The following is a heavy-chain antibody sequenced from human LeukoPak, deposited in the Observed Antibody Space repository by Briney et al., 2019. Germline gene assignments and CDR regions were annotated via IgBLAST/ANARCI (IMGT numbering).Heavy chain of an antibody. Sequence: GASVKVSCKASGYSFTSYDINWVRQAPGQGLEWMGWMNPNSGNTGYAQNFQGRVTITRDTSISTAYMELSSLRSEDTAVYYCVRLAVRGVIGPWGQGTLVTVSS. CDR1: GYSFTSYD. V-gene: IGHV1-8*03. CDR3: VRLAVRGVIGP. CDR2: MNPNSGNT. D-gene: IGHD3-10*01. J-gene: IGHJ5*02.